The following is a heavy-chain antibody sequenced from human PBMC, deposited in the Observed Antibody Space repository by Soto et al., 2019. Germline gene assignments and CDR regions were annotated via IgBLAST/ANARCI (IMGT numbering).Heavy chain of an antibody. CDR2: IYPGDSDT. J-gene: IGHJ3*02. V-gene: IGHV5-51*01. Sequence: GESLKISCKGSGYSFTSYWIGWGRQMPGKGLEWMGIIYPGDSDTRYSPSFQGQFTISAAKSISTAYLQWSSLKASDSAMYYCARRCGGDCYGAFDIWGQGTMVTVSS. CDR3: ARRCGGDCYGAFDI. D-gene: IGHD2-21*02. CDR1: GYSFTSYW.